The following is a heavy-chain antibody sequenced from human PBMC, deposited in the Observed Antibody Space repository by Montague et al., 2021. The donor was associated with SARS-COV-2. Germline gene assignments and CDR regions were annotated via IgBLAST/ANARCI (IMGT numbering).Heavy chain of an antibody. CDR3: ARIPEYSSGGGPDWYFDL. CDR2: IDWDDGT. J-gene: IGHJ2*01. Sequence: PPLVKPTQTLTLTCTFSGFSVSTSGLCVSWIRQPPGKALEWLALIDWDDGTYYSTSLTTRIAISKDTSKNQVVLTMTDMDPVDTGTYYCARIPEYSSGGGPDWYFDLWGRGTLVTVSS. CDR1: GFSVSTSGLC. V-gene: IGHV2-70*01. D-gene: IGHD6-19*01.